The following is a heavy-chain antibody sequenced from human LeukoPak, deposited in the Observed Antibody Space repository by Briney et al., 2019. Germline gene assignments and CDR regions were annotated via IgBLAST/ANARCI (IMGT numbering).Heavy chain of an antibody. Sequence: GGSLRLSCAASGFTFSSYAMHWVRQAPGKGLEWVAVMSYDGSTKYYADSVKGRFTISRDNSKNTLYLQMNSLRPEDTAVYYCARGDSSGYEVSYYFDYWGQGTLVTVSS. J-gene: IGHJ4*02. CDR1: GFTFSSYA. D-gene: IGHD3-22*01. V-gene: IGHV3-30-3*01. CDR3: ARGDSSGYEVSYYFDY. CDR2: MSYDGSTK.